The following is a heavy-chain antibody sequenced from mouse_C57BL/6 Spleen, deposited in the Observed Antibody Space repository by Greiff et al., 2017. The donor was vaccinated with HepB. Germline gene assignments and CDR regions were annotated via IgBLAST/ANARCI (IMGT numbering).Heavy chain of an antibody. CDR1: GFTFSSYA. Sequence: EVKLMESGEGLVKPGGSLKLSCAASGFTFSSYAMSWVRQTPEKRLEWVAYISSGGDYIYYADTVKGRFTIARDNARNTLYLQMSSLKSEDTAMYYCTRGADDYDDGFDYWGQGTTLTVSS. V-gene: IGHV5-9-1*02. D-gene: IGHD2-4*01. CDR3: TRGADDYDDGFDY. J-gene: IGHJ2*01. CDR2: ISSGGDYI.